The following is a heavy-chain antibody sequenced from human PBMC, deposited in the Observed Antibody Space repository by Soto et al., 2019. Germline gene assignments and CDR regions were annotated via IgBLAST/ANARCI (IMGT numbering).Heavy chain of an antibody. CDR3: ARDRYFYDSAGYYRTLDS. CDR1: VYSFNNDY. D-gene: IGHD3-22*01. CDR2: IFHSGIT. Sequence: PSETLSLTCTISVYSFNNDYWTWMRQSPGKGLEWIGYIFHSGITDYNPSVKSRVTISIDKSKNLFSLKLTSVTAADTAVYYCARDRYFYDSAGYYRTLDSWGQGILVTVSS. V-gene: IGHV4-59*01. J-gene: IGHJ5*01.